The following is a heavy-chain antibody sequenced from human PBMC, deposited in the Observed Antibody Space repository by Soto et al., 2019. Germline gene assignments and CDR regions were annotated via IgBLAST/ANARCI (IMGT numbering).Heavy chain of an antibody. D-gene: IGHD2-15*01. V-gene: IGHV1-69*13. CDR3: ARDPRQDCSGETCYYS. Sequence: VASVKVSCKASGGTLSSYVISWVRQAPGQGLEWMGGIIPIFGTTTYGEKFQGRVTITADESTSTTYMELSSLKSEDTAVYYCARDPRQDCSGETCYYSWGQGTLVTVSS. CDR1: GGTLSSYV. J-gene: IGHJ4*02. CDR2: IIPIFGTT.